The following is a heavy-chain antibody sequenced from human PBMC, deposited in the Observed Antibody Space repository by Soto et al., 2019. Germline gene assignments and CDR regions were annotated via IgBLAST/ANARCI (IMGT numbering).Heavy chain of an antibody. CDR3: ARDPPDFHSAFDF. J-gene: IGHJ4*02. D-gene: IGHD4-4*01. CDR2: TYYRSKWYN. CDR1: GDSVSSNRAA. Sequence: SQTLSLTCAISGDSVSSNRAAWSWIRQSPSRGLEWLGRTYYRSKWYNDYALFVKSRISINPDTSKNQFSLHLNSVTPDDTAVYYCARDPPDFHSAFDFWGQGTPVTV. V-gene: IGHV6-1*01.